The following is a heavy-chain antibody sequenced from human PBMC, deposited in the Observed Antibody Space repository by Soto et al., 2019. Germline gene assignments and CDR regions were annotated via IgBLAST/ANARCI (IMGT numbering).Heavy chain of an antibody. Sequence: SVKVCCKAFGGTFSSYAIRWVRQAPGHGLEWMGGIIPIFGTANYAQNLQGRVTITADESTSTAYMELSSLRSEDTAVYYCAALCSSTSCLDYWGQGTLVTVSS. CDR2: IIPIFGTA. CDR1: GGTFSSYA. D-gene: IGHD2-2*01. J-gene: IGHJ4*02. V-gene: IGHV1-69*13. CDR3: AALCSSTSCLDY.